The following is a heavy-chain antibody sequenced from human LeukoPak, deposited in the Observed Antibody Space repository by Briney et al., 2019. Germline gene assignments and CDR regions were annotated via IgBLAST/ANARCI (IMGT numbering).Heavy chain of an antibody. V-gene: IGHV3-11*04. CDR2: ISSSGNSV. J-gene: IGHJ4*02. CDR1: GFIFRDYY. Sequence: PGGSLRLSCAASGFIFRDYYMGWIRQAPGMGLEWVSYISSSGNSVYYADSVKGRFTISRDNAKNSLYLQMNSLRAEDTAVYYCARGVSFALAMGTLDYWGQGTLVTVSS. D-gene: IGHD2/OR15-2a*01. CDR3: ARGVSFALAMGTLDY.